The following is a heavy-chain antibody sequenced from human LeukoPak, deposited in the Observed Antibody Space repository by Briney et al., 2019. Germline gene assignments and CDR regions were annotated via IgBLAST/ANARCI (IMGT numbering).Heavy chain of an antibody. D-gene: IGHD3-3*01. CDR1: GIRFTTHW. J-gene: IGHJ4*02. CDR3: ASAYASYDFWSGYETFDF. CDR2: IRQDGGEK. Sequence: GGSLTLSCAASGIRFTTHWMNWVRQAPGKGLEWVASIRQDGGEKKYVDSVKGRFTISRDLAQNSLFLQMNSLRAEDTAVYYCASAYASYDFWSGYETFDFSGQGTLVTVSS. V-gene: IGHV3-7*01.